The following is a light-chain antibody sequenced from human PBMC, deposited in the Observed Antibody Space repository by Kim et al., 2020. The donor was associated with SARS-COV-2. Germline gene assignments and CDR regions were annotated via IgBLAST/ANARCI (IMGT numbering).Light chain of an antibody. CDR2: GAS. CDR3: QPYGSSPLT. J-gene: IGKJ4*01. Sequence: EIVLTQSPGTLSLSPGERATLSCRASQSVSSSYLAWYQQKPGQAPRLLIYGASSRATGIPDRFSGSGSGTDFTLTISRLEPEDFAVYYCQPYGSSPLTFGGGTKLEIK. V-gene: IGKV3-20*01. CDR1: QSVSSSY.